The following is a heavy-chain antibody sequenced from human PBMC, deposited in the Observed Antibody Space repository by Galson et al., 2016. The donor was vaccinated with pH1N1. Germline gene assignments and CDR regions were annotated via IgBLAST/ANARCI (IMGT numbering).Heavy chain of an antibody. D-gene: IGHD3-10*01. Sequence: QSGAEVKEPGASVKVSCKASGSMFLSYGITWVRQAPGQGLEWMGLISGYNGNTNYAQKFRGRLTMTTDTSTTTAYMELRSLRSDDTAFYYCARRSGSRWLDPGGQGTLVTVSS. J-gene: IGHJ5*02. CDR3: ARRSGSRWLDP. CDR1: GSMFLSYG. V-gene: IGHV1-18*01. CDR2: ISGYNGNT.